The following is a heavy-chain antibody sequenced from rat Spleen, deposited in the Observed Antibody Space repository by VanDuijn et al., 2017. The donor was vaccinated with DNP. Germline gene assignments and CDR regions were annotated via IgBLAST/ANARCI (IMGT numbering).Heavy chain of an antibody. Sequence: EVQLVESGGGLVQPGRSLKLSCVASGFTFRDYYMAWVRQAPTKGLEWVAYSSYDGGSTYNGDFVKGRFTISRDNAKNTLYLQMDSLRSEDTATYYCATLYGGYSDWGQGVMVTVSS. CDR1: GFTFRDYY. V-gene: IGHV5-20*01. J-gene: IGHJ2*01. D-gene: IGHD1-11*01. CDR3: ATLYGGYSD. CDR2: SSYDGGST.